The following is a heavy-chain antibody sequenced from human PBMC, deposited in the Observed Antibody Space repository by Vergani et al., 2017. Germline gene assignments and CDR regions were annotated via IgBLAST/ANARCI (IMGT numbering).Heavy chain of an antibody. CDR3: ARVSYDSSGYDTEAIIDY. Sequence: QVQLQESGPGLVKPSETLSLTCTVPGGPVSSGSYYWSWIRQPPGKGLEWVGYIYYSGSTNYNPSLKSRVTISVDTSKNQFSLKLSSVTGADTAVYYCARVSYDSSGYDTEAIIDYWGQGTLVTVSS. CDR2: IYYSGST. V-gene: IGHV4-61*01. J-gene: IGHJ4*02. CDR1: GGPVSSGSYY. D-gene: IGHD3-22*01.